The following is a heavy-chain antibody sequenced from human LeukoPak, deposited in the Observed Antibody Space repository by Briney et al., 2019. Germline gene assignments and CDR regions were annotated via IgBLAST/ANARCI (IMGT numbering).Heavy chain of an antibody. D-gene: IGHD6-6*01. V-gene: IGHV1-8*03. J-gene: IGHJ4*02. CDR1: GYTFTSYD. Sequence: ASVKVSCKASGYTFTSYDINWVRQATGQGLEWMGWMNPNSGNTGYAQKFQGGVTITRNTSISTAYMELSSLRSEDTAVYYCAVYVRSSSPYYFDYWGQGTLVTVSS. CDR3: AVYVRSSSPYYFDY. CDR2: MNPNSGNT.